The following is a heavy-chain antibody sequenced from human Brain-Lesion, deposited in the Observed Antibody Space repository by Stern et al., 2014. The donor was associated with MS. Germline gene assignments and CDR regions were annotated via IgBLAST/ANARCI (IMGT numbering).Heavy chain of an antibody. Sequence: QVQLVESGPGLVKPSQTLSLTCSVSGGSISSGRYYWNWIRQPAGKGLEGIGRIYASGSTNYSPSLKSRVFTSGDTSNNQFSPKLGSVTAAEEAMYYCVRETGGSAYGDTDFFDFWGQGTLVTVSS. CDR3: VRETGGSAYGDTDFFDF. J-gene: IGHJ4*02. CDR1: GGSISSGRYY. CDR2: IYASGST. D-gene: IGHD5-18*01. V-gene: IGHV4-61*02.